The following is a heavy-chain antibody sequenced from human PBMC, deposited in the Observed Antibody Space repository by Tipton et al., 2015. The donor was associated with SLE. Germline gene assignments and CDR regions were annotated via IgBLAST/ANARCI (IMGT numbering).Heavy chain of an antibody. CDR2: ISSSSSYI. Sequence: SLRLSCAASGFTFSSYSMNWVRQAPGKGLEWVSSISSSSSYIYYADSVKGRFTISRDNAKNSLYLQMNSLRAEDTAVYYCARDALAAAGTMDWSDPWGQGTLVTVSS. CDR3: ARDALAAAGTMDWSDP. J-gene: IGHJ5*02. CDR1: GFTFSSYS. D-gene: IGHD6-13*01. V-gene: IGHV3-21*01.